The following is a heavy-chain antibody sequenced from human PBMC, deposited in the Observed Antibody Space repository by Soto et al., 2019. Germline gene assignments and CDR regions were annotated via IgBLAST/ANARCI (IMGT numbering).Heavy chain of an antibody. J-gene: IGHJ4*02. CDR3: ARSIAAAVDYDY. CDR1: GYTFTSYG. CDR2: ISAYNGNT. Sequence: QVQLVQSGAEVKKPGASVKVSCKASGYTFTSYGISWVRQAPGQGLEWMGWISAYNGNTTYAQKLQGRVTMTTDTSASTANMELRSLRSDDTAVYYCARSIAAAVDYDYWAQGTLGSVST. D-gene: IGHD6-13*01. V-gene: IGHV1-18*01.